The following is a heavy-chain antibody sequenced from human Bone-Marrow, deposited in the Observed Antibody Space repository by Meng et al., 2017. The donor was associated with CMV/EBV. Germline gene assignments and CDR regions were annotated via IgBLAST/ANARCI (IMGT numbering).Heavy chain of an antibody. CDR2: ISYDGSNK. CDR3: ARAGLRFLEWLPLNYYYYYGMDV. D-gene: IGHD3-3*01. J-gene: IGHJ6*02. V-gene: IGHV3-30*04. CDR1: GFTFSSYA. Sequence: VGSLRLSCAASGFTFSSYAMHWVRQAPGKGLEWVAVISYDGSNKYYADSVKGRFTISRDNSKNTLYLQMNSLRAEDTAVYYCARAGLRFLEWLPLNYYYYYGMDVWGQGTTVTVSS.